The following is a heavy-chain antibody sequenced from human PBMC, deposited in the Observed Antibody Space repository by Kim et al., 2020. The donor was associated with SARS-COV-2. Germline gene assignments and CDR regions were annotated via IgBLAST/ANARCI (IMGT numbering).Heavy chain of an antibody. D-gene: IGHD2-15*01. J-gene: IGHJ6*03. Sequence: SETLSLTCTVSGGSISSYYWSWIRQPPGKGLEWIGYIYYSGSTNYNPSLKSRVTISVDTSKNQFSLKLSSVTAADTAVYYCARDALTGDIPTVSYYYMDVWGKGTTVTVSS. V-gene: IGHV4-59*01. CDR2: IYYSGST. CDR3: ARDALTGDIPTVSYYYMDV. CDR1: GGSISSYY.